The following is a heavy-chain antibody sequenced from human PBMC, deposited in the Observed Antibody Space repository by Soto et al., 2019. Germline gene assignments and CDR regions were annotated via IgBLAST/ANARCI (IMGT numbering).Heavy chain of an antibody. CDR2: VYTSGST. Sequence: SETLSLTCSISDDSIGPYYWTWIRQTPRKELQWIGYVYTSGSTKYNSSLKSRVTISLDASNSQFSLTMSSVTAADAGVYYCAREVVGNTWPGIFDSWGRGTLVTVSS. CDR1: DDSIGPYY. J-gene: IGHJ4*02. V-gene: IGHV4-4*08. CDR3: AREVVGNTWPGIFDS.